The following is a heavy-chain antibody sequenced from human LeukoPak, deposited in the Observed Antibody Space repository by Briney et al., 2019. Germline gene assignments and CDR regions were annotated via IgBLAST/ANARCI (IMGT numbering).Heavy chain of an antibody. D-gene: IGHD3-3*01. CDR1: GYSISSSYY. J-gene: IGHJ3*02. CDR2: IYHSGST. CDR3: ARPRTYYDFWSGYYGDAFDI. V-gene: IGHV4-38-2*02. Sequence: SETLSLTCTVSGYSISSSYYWGWIRQPPGKGLEWIGSIYHSGSTYYNPSLKSRVTISVDTSKNQFSLKLSSVTAADTAVYYCARPRTYYDFWSGYYGDAFDIWGQGTMVTVSS.